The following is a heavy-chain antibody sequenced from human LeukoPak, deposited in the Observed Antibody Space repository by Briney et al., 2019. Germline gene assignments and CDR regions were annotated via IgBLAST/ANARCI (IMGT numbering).Heavy chain of an antibody. CDR3: AREVSAVRAFDI. Sequence: SETLSLTCIISGGSISGNYWTWIRQPPGKGLEWIGYIYYIGSTSYNPSLKSRVTISADMSKNQFSLKLTSVTAADTAVYYCAREVSAVRAFDIWGQGTMVTVSS. J-gene: IGHJ3*02. CDR1: GGSISGNY. V-gene: IGHV4-59*01. D-gene: IGHD6-6*01. CDR2: IYYIGST.